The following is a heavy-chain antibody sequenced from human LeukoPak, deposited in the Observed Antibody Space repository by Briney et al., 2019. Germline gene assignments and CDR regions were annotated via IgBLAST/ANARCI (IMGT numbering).Heavy chain of an antibody. V-gene: IGHV3-30*18. CDR3: AKVLYDFWSGYSFEY. CDR1: GFTFSSYG. J-gene: IGHJ4*02. Sequence: PGRSLRLSCAASGFTFSSYGMHWVRQAPGKGLEWVAVISYDGSNKYYADSVKGRFTISRDNSKNTLYLQMNSLRAEDTAVYYCAKVLYDFWSGYSFEYWGQGTLVTVSS. D-gene: IGHD3-3*01. CDR2: ISYDGSNK.